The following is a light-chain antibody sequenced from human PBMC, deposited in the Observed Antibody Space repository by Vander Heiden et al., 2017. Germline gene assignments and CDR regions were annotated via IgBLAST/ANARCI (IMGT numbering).Light chain of an antibody. CDR3: QQNDSTPPIT. Sequence: DIQMTQSPSSLSASVGDRVTITCRARQSISSYLNWYQQKPGKAPKLLIYAASSLQSGVPSRFSGSGSGTDFTLTISSRQPEDFAAYYCQQNDSTPPITFGQGTQLEIK. CDR1: QSISSY. V-gene: IGKV1-39*01. J-gene: IGKJ5*01. CDR2: AAS.